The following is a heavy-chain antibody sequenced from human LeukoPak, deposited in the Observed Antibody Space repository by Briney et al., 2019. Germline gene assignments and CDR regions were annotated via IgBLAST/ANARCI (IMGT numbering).Heavy chain of an antibody. CDR1: GGSISSYY. Sequence: SETLSLTCTVSGGSISSYYWSWIRQPPGKGLEWIGYIHYSGSTNYNSSLKSRVTISVDTSKNQFSLKLSSVTAADTAVYYCARGRGGYSYGLYYYYMDVWGKGTTVTVSS. CDR3: ARGRGGYSYGLYYYYMDV. D-gene: IGHD5-18*01. V-gene: IGHV4-59*12. J-gene: IGHJ6*03. CDR2: IHYSGST.